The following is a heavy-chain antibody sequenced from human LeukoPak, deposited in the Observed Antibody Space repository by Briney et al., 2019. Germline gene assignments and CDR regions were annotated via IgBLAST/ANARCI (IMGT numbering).Heavy chain of an antibody. V-gene: IGHV3-23*01. CDR3: AKGSYYDSSGSFYFDY. D-gene: IGHD3-22*01. J-gene: IGHJ4*02. CDR1: GFTFSSYA. Sequence: GGSLRLSCAASGFTFSSYAMCWVRQAPGKGLEWVSGISGSGDNTYYADSVKGRFTISRDNSKNTLYVQVNSLGTEDTAAYYCAKGSYYDSSGSFYFDYWGQGTLVTVSS. CDR2: ISGSGDNT.